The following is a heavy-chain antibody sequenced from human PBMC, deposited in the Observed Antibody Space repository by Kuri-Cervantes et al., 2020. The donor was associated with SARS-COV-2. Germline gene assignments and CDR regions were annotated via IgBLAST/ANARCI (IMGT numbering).Heavy chain of an antibody. CDR3: AKDPLFRGTYDLGKLDS. Sequence: GESLKISCAASGFTFSSYGMHWVRQAPGKGLEWVAFIRYDGGEKHYADSVKGRFTISRDSSKNTLYLEMNSLRVEDTAVYYCAKDPLFRGTYDLGKLDSWGRGTLVTVSS. D-gene: IGHD3-3*01. V-gene: IGHV3-30*02. CDR2: IRYDGGEK. J-gene: IGHJ4*02. CDR1: GFTFSSYG.